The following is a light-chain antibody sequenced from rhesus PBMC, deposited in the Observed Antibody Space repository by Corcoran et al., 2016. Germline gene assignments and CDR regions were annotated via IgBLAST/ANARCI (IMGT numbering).Light chain of an antibody. Sequence: EIVMTQSPATLSLSPGETATLSCRASESVGSNLAWYHQKPGQAPKLLVHSAYFRATGIPDRFSCSGSRTEFTLTISSLEPEDVGVYHCQQYNDVLYGFGQGTKVEIK. J-gene: IGKJ2*01. V-gene: IGKV3-40*03. CDR2: SAY. CDR3: QQYNDVLYG. CDR1: ESVGSN.